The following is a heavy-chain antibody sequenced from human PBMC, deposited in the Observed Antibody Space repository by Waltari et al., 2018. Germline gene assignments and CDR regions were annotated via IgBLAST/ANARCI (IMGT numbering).Heavy chain of an antibody. J-gene: IGHJ4*02. Sequence: VQLVDSGGALIQPGGSLRLSSAAAGFNVSEEFMTGVRQAPGKGLEWVSMIYKDGTPKYADSVKGRFTISRDTSENTVHLEMNSLRAEDTAVYYCARLGGALWGQGTPVTVSS. V-gene: IGHV3-53*01. CDR2: IYKDGTP. CDR1: GFNVSEEF. CDR3: ARLGGAL. D-gene: IGHD2-21*01.